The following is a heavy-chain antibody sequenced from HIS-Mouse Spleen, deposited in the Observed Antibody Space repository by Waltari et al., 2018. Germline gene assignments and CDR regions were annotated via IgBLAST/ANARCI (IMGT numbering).Heavy chain of an antibody. J-gene: IGHJ4*02. V-gene: IGHV3-21*01. CDR3: ASITGVIDY. Sequence: EVQLVESGGGLVKPGGSLRLSCAASGFTFSSYSMNWVRQAPGRGRGWVSASMSGSSYIYYADSVKGRFTISRDNAKNSLYLQMNSLRAEDTAVYYCASITGVIDYWGQGTLVTVSS. D-gene: IGHD7-27*01. CDR1: GFTFSSYS. CDR2: SMSGSSYI.